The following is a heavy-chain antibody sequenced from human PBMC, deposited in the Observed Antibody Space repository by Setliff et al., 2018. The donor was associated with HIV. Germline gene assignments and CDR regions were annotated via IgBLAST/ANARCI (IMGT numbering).Heavy chain of an antibody. CDR3: ATEGAGGSYQRASALDL. Sequence: GASVKVSCKSSAGSYSIFAINWVRQAPGQGLEWMGGMMTIFSTTNYARKFQGRVTITTDESTSTAYMELSNLRSEDTAVYYCATEGAGGSYQRASALDLWGQGTMVTVSS. J-gene: IGHJ3*01. V-gene: IGHV1-69*05. CDR2: MMTIFSTT. D-gene: IGHD1-26*01. CDR1: AGSYSIFA.